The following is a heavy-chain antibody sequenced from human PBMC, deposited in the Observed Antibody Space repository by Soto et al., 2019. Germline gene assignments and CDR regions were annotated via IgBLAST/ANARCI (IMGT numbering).Heavy chain of an antibody. Sequence: SETISFTCSVSGGSITRFYWSWIRQSPGQGLEWLGHIYFSXSSNYNPCFKSGVTLSGDTSKNNFAPKLKSVTAADTAVYQCSRESCYHGKGNLGLAAFDIWVQGTLVTVS. D-gene: IGHD3-10*01. V-gene: IGHV4-59*01. J-gene: IGHJ3*02. CDR3: SRESCYHGKGNLGLAAFDI. CDR1: GGSITRFY. CDR2: IYFSXSS.